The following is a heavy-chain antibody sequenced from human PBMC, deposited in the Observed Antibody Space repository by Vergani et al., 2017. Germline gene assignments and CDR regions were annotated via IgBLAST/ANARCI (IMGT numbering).Heavy chain of an antibody. CDR1: GFTFSSYA. V-gene: IGHV3-30*15. CDR2: ISYDGSNK. Sequence: QVQLVESGGGVVQPGRSLRLSCAASGFTFSSYAMHWVRQAPGKGLEWVAVISYDGSNKYYADSVKGRFTISRDNSKNTLYLQMSSLRAEDTAVYYCARVPLDIVATINVAVDYWGQGTLVTVSS. D-gene: IGHD5-12*01. J-gene: IGHJ4*02. CDR3: ARVPLDIVATINVAVDY.